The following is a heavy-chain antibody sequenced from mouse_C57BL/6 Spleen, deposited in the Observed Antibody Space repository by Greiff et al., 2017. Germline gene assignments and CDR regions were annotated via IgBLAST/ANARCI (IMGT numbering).Heavy chain of an antibody. CDR1: GYTFTDYE. J-gene: IGHJ3*01. D-gene: IGHD1-1*01. CDR2: IDPETGGT. Sequence: QVHVKQSGAELVRPGASVTLSCKASGYTFTDYEMHWVKQTPVHGLEWIGAIDPETGGTAYNQKFKGKAILTADKSSSTAYMELRSLTSEDSAVYYCTRGRYYGSSYVEFAYWGQGTLVTVSA. V-gene: IGHV1-15*01. CDR3: TRGRYYGSSYVEFAY.